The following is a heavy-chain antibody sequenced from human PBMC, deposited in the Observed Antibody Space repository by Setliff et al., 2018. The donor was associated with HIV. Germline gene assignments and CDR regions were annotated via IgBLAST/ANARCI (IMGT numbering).Heavy chain of an antibody. CDR2: IYYSGST. V-gene: IGHV4-59*11. CDR1: GGSISSHY. Sequence: SETLSLTCPVSGGSISSHYWSWIRQPPGKGLEWIGYIYYSGSTNYNPSLKSRVTISVDTSKNQFSLKLSSVTAADTAVYYCARDRGSSYYYYYYMDVWGKGTTVTVSS. J-gene: IGHJ6*03. CDR3: ARDRGSSYYYYYYMDV. D-gene: IGHD6-6*01.